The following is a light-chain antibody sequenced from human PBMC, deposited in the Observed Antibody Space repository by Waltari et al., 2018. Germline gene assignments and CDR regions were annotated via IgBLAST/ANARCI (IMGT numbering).Light chain of an antibody. V-gene: IGLV2-14*01. CDR2: DVS. CDR3: SSQSSNDVVL. Sequence: QSALTQPASVSGSPGQSVTIFCAGTSNDVGGYNSLSWYQEHPGQAPRVIIYDVSDRPSGVSDRFSGSKSGNTASLTICGLQAEDEADYYCSSQSSNDVVLFGGGTKLTVL. J-gene: IGLJ2*01. CDR1: SNDVGGYNS.